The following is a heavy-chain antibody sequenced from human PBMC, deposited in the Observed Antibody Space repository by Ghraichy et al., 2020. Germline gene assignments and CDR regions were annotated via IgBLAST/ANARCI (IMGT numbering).Heavy chain of an antibody. Sequence: SETLSLTCTVSGGSISSYYWSWIRQPPGKGLEWIGYIYTSGSTNYNPSLKSRVTISVDTSKNQFSLKLSSVTAADTAVYYCARQGEQLEFDYWGQGTLVTVSS. CDR2: IYTSGST. J-gene: IGHJ4*02. D-gene: IGHD6-13*01. CDR1: GGSISSYY. V-gene: IGHV4-4*09. CDR3: ARQGEQLEFDY.